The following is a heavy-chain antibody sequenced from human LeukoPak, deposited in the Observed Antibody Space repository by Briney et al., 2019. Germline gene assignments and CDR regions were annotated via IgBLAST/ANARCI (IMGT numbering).Heavy chain of an antibody. CDR2: IYPGDSDN. J-gene: IGHJ4*02. D-gene: IGHD6-6*01. Sequence: GESLKTSCKGSGYSFTSYWIGWVRQMPEKGLGWMGIIYPGDSDNRYTPSLQGQVTISADNTITTPHLQGRRLSGADAALYYCGRLGCIAATNYFDCRVRGTL. V-gene: IGHV5-51*01. CDR1: GYSFTSYW. CDR3: GRLGCIAATNYFDC.